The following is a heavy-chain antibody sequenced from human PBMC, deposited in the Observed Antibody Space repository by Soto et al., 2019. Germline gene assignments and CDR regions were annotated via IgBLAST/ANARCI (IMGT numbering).Heavy chain of an antibody. CDR2: TYYRSKWYN. V-gene: IGHV6-1*01. Sequence: SQTLSLTCAISGDSVSSNSAAWNWIRQSPSRGLEWLGRTYYRSKWYNDYAVSVKSRITINPDTSKNQFSLQLNSVTPEDTAVYYCAREDYCSGGSCYSGVFDPWVQGTLVTVSS. J-gene: IGHJ5*02. CDR1: GDSVSSNSAA. CDR3: AREDYCSGGSCYSGVFDP. D-gene: IGHD2-15*01.